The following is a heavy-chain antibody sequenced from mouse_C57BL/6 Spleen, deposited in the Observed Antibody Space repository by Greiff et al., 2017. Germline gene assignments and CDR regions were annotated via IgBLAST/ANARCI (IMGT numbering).Heavy chain of an antibody. CDR2: ISSGGDDT. D-gene: IGHD3-2*01. Sequence: EVQLVESGEGLVKPGGSLKLSCAASGFTFSSYAMSWVRQTPEKRLEWVAYISSGGDDTYYADTVKGRFTISRDNARNTLYLQMSSLKSEDTAVYYCTRDGDCDSYYAMDDWGQGTSVTVSS. CDR1: GFTFSSYA. V-gene: IGHV5-9-1*02. CDR3: TRDGDCDSYYAMDD. J-gene: IGHJ4*01.